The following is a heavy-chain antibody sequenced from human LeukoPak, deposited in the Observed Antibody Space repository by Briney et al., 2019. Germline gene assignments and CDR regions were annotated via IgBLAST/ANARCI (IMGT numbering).Heavy chain of an antibody. CDR1: GGSISSGSYY. V-gene: IGHV4-61*02. Sequence: PSETLSLTCTVSGGSISSGSYYWSWVRQPAGKGLEWIGRIYNSGRTNYNPSLKSRVTISVYTSKNQFSLKLSSVTAADTAVYYCARGSGSYYDWGQGTLVTVSS. CDR2: IYNSGRT. J-gene: IGHJ4*02. D-gene: IGHD1-26*01. CDR3: ARGSGSYYD.